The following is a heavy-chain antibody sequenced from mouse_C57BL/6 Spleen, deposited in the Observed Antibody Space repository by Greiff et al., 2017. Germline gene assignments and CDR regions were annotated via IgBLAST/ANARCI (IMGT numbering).Heavy chain of an antibody. CDR3: ARWQYDGSRGDCDV. CDR2: IDPSDSDT. D-gene: IGHD1-1*02. V-gene: IGHV1-52*01. J-gene: IGHJ1*03. Sequence: QVQLQQPGAELVRPGSSVKLSCKASGYTFTSYWMHWVKQRPIQGLEWIGNIDPSDSDTHSNQKFKVKATLTVDKSSSTAYMQLSSLASEEYAVYYCARWQYDGSRGDCDVWGTETTVTVSS. CDR1: GYTFTSYW.